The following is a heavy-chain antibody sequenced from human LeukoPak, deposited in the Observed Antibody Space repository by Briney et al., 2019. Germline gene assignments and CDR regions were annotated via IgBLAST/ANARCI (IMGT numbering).Heavy chain of an antibody. D-gene: IGHD3-10*01. CDR2: IKQDGSEK. CDR3: ARDPLTMVRGVPDY. J-gene: IGHJ4*02. Sequence: GGSLRLSCAASGFTFSSYGLTWVRQAPGKGREGGANIKQDGSEKYYVDSVKGRFTISRDNAKNSLYLQMNSLRAEDTAVYYCARDPLTMVRGVPDYWGQGTLVTVSS. CDR1: GFTFSSYG. V-gene: IGHV3-7*03.